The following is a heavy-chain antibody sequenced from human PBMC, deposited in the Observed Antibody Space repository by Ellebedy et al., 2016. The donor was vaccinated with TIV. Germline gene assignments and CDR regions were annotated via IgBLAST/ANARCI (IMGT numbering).Heavy chain of an antibody. CDR2: IWSDGNYR. CDR1: GFIFSDYG. CDR3: AKESVSAVRGMDWYFDV. V-gene: IGHV3-33*06. D-gene: IGHD3-10*01. Sequence: PGGSLRLSCAASGFIFSDYGMDWVRQAPGKGLEWVAVIWSDGNYRNYAESVKGRFTISRDNSKNTLYLQMNSLRAEDTAVNYCAKESVSAVRGMDWYFDVWGRGTLAVVSS. J-gene: IGHJ2*01.